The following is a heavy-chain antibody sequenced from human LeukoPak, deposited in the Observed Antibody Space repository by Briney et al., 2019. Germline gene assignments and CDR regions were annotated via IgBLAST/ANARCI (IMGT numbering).Heavy chain of an antibody. D-gene: IGHD2-8*01. V-gene: IGHV3-23*01. CDR1: GTDSSRDW. CDR2: ISGSGGST. CDR3: AKGSTNARPYYFDY. J-gene: IGHJ4*02. Sequence: PGGSLRLSCAASGTDSSRDWMSWVRQAPGKGLEWVSAISGSGGSTYYADSVKGRFTISRDNSKNTLYLQMNSLRAEDTAVYYCAKGSTNARPYYFDYWGQGSLVTVSS.